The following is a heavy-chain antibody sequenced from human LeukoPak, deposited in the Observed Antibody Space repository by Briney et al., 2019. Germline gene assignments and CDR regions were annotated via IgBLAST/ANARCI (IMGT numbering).Heavy chain of an antibody. D-gene: IGHD3-22*01. CDR1: GFTFSSYW. V-gene: IGHV3-7*01. J-gene: IGHJ4*02. Sequence: PGGSLRLSCAASGFTFSSYWMSWVRQAPGKGLEWVANIKQDGSEKYYVDSVKGRFTISRDNAKNSLYLQMNSLRAEDTAVYYCARVTGYYYYDSSGYYYDYWGQGTLVTVSS. CDR2: IKQDGSEK. CDR3: ARVTGYYYYDSSGYYYDY.